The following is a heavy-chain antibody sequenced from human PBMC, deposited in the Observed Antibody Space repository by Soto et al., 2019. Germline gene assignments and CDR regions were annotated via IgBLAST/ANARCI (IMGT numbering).Heavy chain of an antibody. V-gene: IGHV3-30*18. CDR2: ISYDGSNK. D-gene: IGHD3-10*01. Sequence: QVQLVESGGGVVQPGRSLRLSCAASGFTFSSYGMHWVRQAPGKGLEWVAVISYDGSNKYYADSVKGRFTISRDNSKNTLYLQRNSLRAEDTAVYYCAKDLGGAAGLGYYWGQGTLVTVSS. CDR3: AKDLGGAAGLGYY. CDR1: GFTFSSYG. J-gene: IGHJ4*02.